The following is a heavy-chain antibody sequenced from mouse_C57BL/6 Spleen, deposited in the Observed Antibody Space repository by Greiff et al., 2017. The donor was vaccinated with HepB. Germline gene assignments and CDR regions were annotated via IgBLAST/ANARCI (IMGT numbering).Heavy chain of an antibody. Sequence: EVQLQQSGAELVRPGASVKLSCTASGFNIKDDYMHWVKQRPEQGLEWIGWIDPENGDTEYASKFQGKATITADTSSNTAYLQLSSLTSEDTAVCYCTTMLATVEAFAYWGQGTLGTVSA. D-gene: IGHD1-1*01. V-gene: IGHV14-4*01. CDR3: TTMLATVEAFAY. CDR2: IDPENGDT. CDR1: GFNIKDDY. J-gene: IGHJ3*01.